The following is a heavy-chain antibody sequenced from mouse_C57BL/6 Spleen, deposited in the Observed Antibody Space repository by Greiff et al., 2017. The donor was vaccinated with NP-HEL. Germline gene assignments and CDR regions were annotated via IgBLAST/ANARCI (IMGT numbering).Heavy chain of an antibody. Sequence: QVQLQQPGAELVRPGSSVKLSCKASGYTFTSYWMHWVKQRPIQGLEWIGNIDPSDSETNYNQKFKDKATLTVDKSSSTAYMQLSSLTSEDSAVYYCARGGSYYSNYPDYWGQGTTLTVSS. CDR2: IDPSDSET. CDR1: GYTFTSYW. V-gene: IGHV1-52*01. CDR3: ARGGSYYSNYPDY. J-gene: IGHJ2*01. D-gene: IGHD2-5*01.